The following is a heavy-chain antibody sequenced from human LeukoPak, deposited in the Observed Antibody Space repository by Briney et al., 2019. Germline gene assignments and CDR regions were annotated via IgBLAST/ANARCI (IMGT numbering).Heavy chain of an antibody. CDR3: ACSGSGSHYHGLAWFDP. Sequence: GGSLRLSCAASGFTFSSYAMSWVRQAPGRGLEWVSAISGSGGSTYYADSVKGRFTISRDNSKNTLYLQMNSLRAEDTAVYYCACSGSGSHYHGLAWFDPWGQGTLVTVSS. CDR1: GFTFSSYA. CDR2: ISGSGGST. V-gene: IGHV3-23*01. J-gene: IGHJ5*02. D-gene: IGHD3-10*01.